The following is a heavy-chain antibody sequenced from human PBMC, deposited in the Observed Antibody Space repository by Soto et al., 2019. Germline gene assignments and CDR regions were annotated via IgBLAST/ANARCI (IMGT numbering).Heavy chain of an antibody. CDR3: ARPGDGTGTTMSYYYYGMDV. V-gene: IGHV1-69*06. CDR1: GGTFSSYA. D-gene: IGHD1-1*01. CDR2: IIPIFGTA. Sequence: SVKVSCKASGGTFSSYAISWVRQAPGQGLEWMGGIIPIFGTANYAQKFQGRVTITADKSTGTAYMELSSLRSEDTAVYYCARPGDGTGTTMSYYYYGMDVWGQGTTVTVSS. J-gene: IGHJ6*02.